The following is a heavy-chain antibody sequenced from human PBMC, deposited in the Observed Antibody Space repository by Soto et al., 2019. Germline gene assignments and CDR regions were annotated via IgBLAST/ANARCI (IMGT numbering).Heavy chain of an antibody. J-gene: IGHJ6*02. CDR1: GDSISAYS. CDR3: ARLGGAVAPYYYGMDV. V-gene: IGHV4-59*08. CDR2: IHYNGNT. Sequence: PSETLSLTCTVSGDSISAYSWSWVRQPPGKGLEWIGNIHYNGNTKYSPSLKSRVTISVDTSKNQFSLKLSSVTAADTAVYYCARLGGAVAPYYYGMDVWGQGTTVTVSS. D-gene: IGHD6-19*01.